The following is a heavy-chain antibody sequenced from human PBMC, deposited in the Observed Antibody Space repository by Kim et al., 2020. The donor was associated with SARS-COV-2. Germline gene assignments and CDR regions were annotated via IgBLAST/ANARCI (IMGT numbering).Heavy chain of an antibody. J-gene: IGHJ6*02. CDR3: AKDMEEYYDISEHYYYYYGMDV. CDR1: GFTFDDYA. CDR2: ISWDGGST. Sequence: GGSLRLSCAASGFTFDDYAMHWVRQAPGKGLEWVSLISWDGGSTYYADSVKGRFTISRDNSKNSLYLQMNSLRAEDTALYYCAKDMEEYYDISEHYYYYYGMDVWGQGTTVTVSS. V-gene: IGHV3-43D*03. D-gene: IGHD3-9*01.